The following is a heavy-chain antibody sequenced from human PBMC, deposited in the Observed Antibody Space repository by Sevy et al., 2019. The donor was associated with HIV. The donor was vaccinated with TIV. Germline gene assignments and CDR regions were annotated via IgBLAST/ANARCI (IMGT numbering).Heavy chain of an antibody. V-gene: IGHV3-21*01. D-gene: IGHD6-13*01. CDR1: GFTFSSYS. Sequence: GGSLRLSCAASGFTFSSYSMNWVRQAPGKGLEWVSSISSSSSYIYYAHSVKGRFSISGDNAKNSPYLQMNSLRAEDTAVYYCAREPALNSVRDAFDIWGQGTMVTVSS. J-gene: IGHJ3*02. CDR3: AREPALNSVRDAFDI. CDR2: ISSSSSYI.